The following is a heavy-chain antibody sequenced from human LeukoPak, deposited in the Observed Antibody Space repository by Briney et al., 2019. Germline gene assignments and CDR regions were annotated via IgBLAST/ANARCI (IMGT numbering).Heavy chain of an antibody. CDR3: ARHLCTGGSCPDHFDY. CDR2: LDYGGTT. V-gene: IGHV4-38-2*01. J-gene: IGHJ4*02. D-gene: IGHD2-15*01. CDR1: GYSISSGYY. Sequence: SETLSLTCAVSGYSISSGYYWGWIRQPPGKGLEWIGSLDYGGTTCYSPSLKTRVTISLDTSKNQFSLKLRSVTATDTAVYYCARHLCTGGSCPDHFDYWGEGTLVTVSS.